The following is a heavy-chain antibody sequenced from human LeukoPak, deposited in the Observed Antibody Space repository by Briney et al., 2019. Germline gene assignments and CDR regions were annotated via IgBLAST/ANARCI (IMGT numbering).Heavy chain of an antibody. D-gene: IGHD1-26*01. J-gene: IGHJ6*02. CDR1: GFTFDDYA. V-gene: IGHV3-9*01. CDR2: ISWNSGSI. CDR3: AKDMGGGGVGAYYDYGMDV. Sequence: AGGSLRLSCAASGFTFDDYAMHWVRQAPGKGLEWVSGISWNSGSIGYADSVKGRFTISRDNAKNSLYLQMNSLRAEDTALYYCAKDMGGGGVGAYYDYGMDVWGQGTTVTVSS.